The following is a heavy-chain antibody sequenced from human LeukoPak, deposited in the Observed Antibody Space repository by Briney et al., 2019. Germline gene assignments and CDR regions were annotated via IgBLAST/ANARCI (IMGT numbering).Heavy chain of an antibody. CDR1: GFTFSSYA. CDR3: ARDHQVGSWWLPTGFDY. Sequence: PGGSLRLSCAASGFTFSSYAMHWVRQAPGKGLEYVSAISSNGGSTYYANSVKGRFTISRDNSKNTLYLQMGSLRAEDMAVYYCARDHQVGSWWLPTGFDYWGQGTLVTVSS. V-gene: IGHV3-64*01. J-gene: IGHJ4*02. CDR2: ISSNGGST. D-gene: IGHD5-12*01.